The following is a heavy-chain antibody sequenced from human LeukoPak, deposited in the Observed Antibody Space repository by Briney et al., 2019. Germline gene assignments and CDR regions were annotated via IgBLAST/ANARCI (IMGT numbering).Heavy chain of an antibody. CDR1: GFTFSSYA. CDR2: ISGSGGST. V-gene: IGHV3-23*01. Sequence: GGSLRLSCAASGFTFSSYAMSWVRQAPGKGLEWVSAISGSGGSTYYADSVKGRFTISRDNSKNTLYLQMNSLRAEDTAVYYCARDSSSQYYYYGMDVWGQGTTVTVSS. CDR3: ARDSSSQYYYYGMDV. J-gene: IGHJ6*02. D-gene: IGHD6-6*01.